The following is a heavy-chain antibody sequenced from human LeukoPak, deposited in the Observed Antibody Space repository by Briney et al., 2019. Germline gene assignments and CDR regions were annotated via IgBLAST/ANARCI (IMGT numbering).Heavy chain of an antibody. V-gene: IGHV3-30*02. CDR1: GFTFSSYA. CDR2: IRYDGSNK. D-gene: IGHD3-10*01. CDR3: AKDLWGLLWFGELFGAFDI. Sequence: GGSLRLSCAASGFTFSSYAMHWVRQAPGKGLEWVAFIRYDGSNKYYADSVKGRFTISRDNSKNTLYLQMNSLRAEDTAVYYCAKDLWGLLWFGELFGAFDIWGQGTMVTVSS. J-gene: IGHJ3*02.